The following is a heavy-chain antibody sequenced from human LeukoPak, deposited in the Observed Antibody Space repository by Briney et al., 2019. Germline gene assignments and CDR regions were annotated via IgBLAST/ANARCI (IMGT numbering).Heavy chain of an antibody. CDR3: ARDETHYDFWSGYYHYFDY. CDR2: IYYSGST. J-gene: IGHJ4*02. CDR1: GGSISSYY. V-gene: IGHV4-59*01. D-gene: IGHD3-3*01. Sequence: SETLSLTCTVSGGSISSYYWSWIRQPPGKGLEWIGYIYYSGSTNYNPSLKSRVTISVDTSKNQFSLKLSSVTAADTAAYYCARDETHYDFWSGYYHYFDYWGQGTLVTVSS.